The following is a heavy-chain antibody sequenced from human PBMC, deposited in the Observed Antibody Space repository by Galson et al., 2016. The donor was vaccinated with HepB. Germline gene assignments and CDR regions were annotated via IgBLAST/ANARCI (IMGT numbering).Heavy chain of an antibody. CDR3: ARGAITGLSLWYFDL. V-gene: IGHV4-34*01. CDR1: GGSFRDYY. D-gene: IGHD1-20*01. CDR2: INPERTI. Sequence: SETLSLTCAVSGGSFRDYYWSWIRQPPGKGLEWIGEINPERTINYNPSLKRRAIISEDTSKNQFSMKLTSVTAADTAVYFCARGAITGLSLWYFDLWGRGTLVTVSS. J-gene: IGHJ2*01.